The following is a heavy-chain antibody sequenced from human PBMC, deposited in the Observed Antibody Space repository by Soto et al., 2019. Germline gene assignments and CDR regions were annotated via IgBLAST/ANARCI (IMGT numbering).Heavy chain of an antibody. CDR2: IWSDDNNK. D-gene: IGHD4-17*01. V-gene: IGHV3-33*01. CDR3: ARELNTVTTRDAFDI. Sequence: QVQLVESGGGVVQPGRSLRLSCAASGFTFSAYGMHWVRQAPGKGLEWVAVIWSDDNNKYYPDSVKGRFSISRDNSKNTLYLQMNSLGADDTAVYNCARELNTVTTRDAFDIWGQGTMVIVSS. CDR1: GFTFSAYG. J-gene: IGHJ3*02.